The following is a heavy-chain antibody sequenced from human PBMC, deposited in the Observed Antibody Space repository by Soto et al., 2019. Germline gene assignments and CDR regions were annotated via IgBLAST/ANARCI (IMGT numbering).Heavy chain of an antibody. Sequence: QVQLQESGPGLVKPSETLSLTCSISAGSVTSYYWSWIRQPAGKGLEWIGSIYADGGTTYNPSLKGRVAMSVASSKTQFALKLSSVTAADTAVYYCVRDERDYYYGPDVWGRGTTVTVSS. CDR1: AGSVTSYY. CDR3: VRDERDYYYGPDV. CDR2: IYADGGT. D-gene: IGHD6-25*01. V-gene: IGHV4-4*07. J-gene: IGHJ6*02.